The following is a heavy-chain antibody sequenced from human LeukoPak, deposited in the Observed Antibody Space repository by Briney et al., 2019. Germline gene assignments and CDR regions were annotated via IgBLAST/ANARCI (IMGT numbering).Heavy chain of an antibody. CDR2: ISGSGGST. CDR3: AKDRASWIQLGDAFDI. D-gene: IGHD5-18*01. J-gene: IGHJ3*02. Sequence: GGSLRLSCAASGFTFSSYAMSWVRQPPGKGLEWVSPISGSGGSTYYADPVKGRFTISRDNSKNTLYLQMNILRAEDTAVYYCAKDRASWIQLGDAFDIWGQGTMVTVSS. V-gene: IGHV3-23*01. CDR1: GFTFSSYA.